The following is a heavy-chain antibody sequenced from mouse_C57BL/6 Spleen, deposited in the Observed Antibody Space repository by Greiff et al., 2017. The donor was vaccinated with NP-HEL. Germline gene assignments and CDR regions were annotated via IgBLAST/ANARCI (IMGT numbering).Heavy chain of an antibody. D-gene: IGHD1-1*01. CDR1: GYTFTSYT. Sequence: VQLQQSGAELARPGASVKMSCKASGYTFTSYTMHWVTQRPGQGLEWIGYINPSSGYTKYNQKFKDKATLTADKSSSTAYMQLSSLTSEDTAVYYCARDGKGFAYWGQGTLVTVSA. V-gene: IGHV1-4*01. CDR2: INPSSGYT. CDR3: ARDGKGFAY. J-gene: IGHJ3*01.